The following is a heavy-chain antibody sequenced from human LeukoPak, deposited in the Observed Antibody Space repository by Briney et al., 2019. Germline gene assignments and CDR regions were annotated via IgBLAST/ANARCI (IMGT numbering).Heavy chain of an antibody. CDR3: AKLGRFIAVEYYFDY. CDR1: GGSISSYY. CDR2: IYYSGST. D-gene: IGHD6-19*01. Sequence: SETLSLTCTVSGGSISSYYWSWIRQPPGKGLEWIGYIYYSGSTNYNPSLKSRVTISVDTSKNQFSLKLSSVTAADTAVYYCAKLGRFIAVEYYFDYWGQGTLVTVSS. V-gene: IGHV4-59*01. J-gene: IGHJ4*02.